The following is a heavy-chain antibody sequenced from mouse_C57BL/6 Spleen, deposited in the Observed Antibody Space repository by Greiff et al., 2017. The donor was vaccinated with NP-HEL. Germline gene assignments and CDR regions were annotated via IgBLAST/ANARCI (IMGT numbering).Heavy chain of an antibody. J-gene: IGHJ3*01. CDR1: GFTFSDYG. CDR3: ARDYYGRGQGFAY. V-gene: IGHV5-17*01. D-gene: IGHD1-1*01. Sequence: EVKVEESGGGLVKPGGSLKLSCAASGFTFSDYGMHWVRQAPEKGLEWVAYISSGSSTIYYADTVKGRFTISRDNAKNTLFLQMTSLRSEDTAMYYCARDYYGRGQGFAYWGQGTLVTVSA. CDR2: ISSGSSTI.